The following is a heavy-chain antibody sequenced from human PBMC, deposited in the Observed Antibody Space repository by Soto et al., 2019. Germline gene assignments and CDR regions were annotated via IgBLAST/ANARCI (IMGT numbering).Heavy chain of an antibody. Sequence: QVQLVQSGAEAKKPGASVKVSCKASGYSFTTYDINWVRQAPGQGLEWMGWMRPKNGNTGYAQSFQGRFTMTRDTPIKSGYMELSSLRSVATAVYYCARAGYCSDGVCHVWIHYWGQGTLVTVSS. CDR3: ARAGYCSDGVCHVWIHY. CDR2: MRPKNGNT. J-gene: IGHJ4*02. CDR1: GYSFTTYD. D-gene: IGHD2-8*01. V-gene: IGHV1-8*01.